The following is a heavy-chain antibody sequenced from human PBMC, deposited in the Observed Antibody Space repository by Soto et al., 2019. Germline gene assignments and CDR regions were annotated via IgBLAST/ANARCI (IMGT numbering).Heavy chain of an antibody. CDR3: ARDAGIWFGELSTSANYYYSLDV. V-gene: IGHV4-31*03. CDR1: GGSISSGGYY. CDR2: IYYSGST. J-gene: IGHJ6*02. D-gene: IGHD3-10*01. Sequence: QVQLQESGPGLVKPSQTLSLTCTVSGGSISSGGYYWTWIRQHPEKGLEWIGYIYYSGSTHYNPSLHSRVTFSEHTSKNQFSLDLNFVTCADTAVYYCARDAGIWFGELSTSANYYYSLDVWGQGTTVTVSS.